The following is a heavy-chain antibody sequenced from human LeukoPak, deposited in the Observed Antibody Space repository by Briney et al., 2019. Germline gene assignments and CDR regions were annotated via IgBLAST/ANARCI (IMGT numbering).Heavy chain of an antibody. J-gene: IGHJ4*02. D-gene: IGHD3-10*01. CDR2: ISYDGSNK. CDR3: ARRRGTYYGSGSYYNRD. CDR1: GFTFSSYA. Sequence: PGGSLRLSCAASGFTFSSYAMHWVRQAPGKGLEWVADISYDGSNKYYADSVKGRFTISRDNSKNTLYLQMNSLRAEDTAVYYCARRRGTYYGSGSYYNRDWGQGTLVTVSS. V-gene: IGHV3-30*04.